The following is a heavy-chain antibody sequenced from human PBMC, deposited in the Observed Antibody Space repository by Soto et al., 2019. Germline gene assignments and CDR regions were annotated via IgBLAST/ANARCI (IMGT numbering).Heavy chain of an antibody. CDR3: ASVDSPRGYYGSGSPLYYYYYYGMDV. CDR1: GFTFSSYS. Sequence: GGSLRLSCAASGFTFSSYSMNWVRQAPGKGLEWVSSISSSSSYIYYADSVKGRFTISRDNAKNSLYLQMNSLRAEDTAVYYCASVDSPRGYYGSGSPLYYYYYYGMDVWGQGTTVTVSS. CDR2: ISSSSSYI. V-gene: IGHV3-21*01. D-gene: IGHD3-10*01. J-gene: IGHJ6*02.